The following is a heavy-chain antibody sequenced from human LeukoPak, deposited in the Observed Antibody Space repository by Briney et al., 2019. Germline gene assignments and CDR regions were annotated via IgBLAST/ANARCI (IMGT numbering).Heavy chain of an antibody. Sequence: PSETLSLTCTVSGGSISSGGYYWSWIRQHPGKGLEWIGYIYYSGSTYYSPSLKSRVTISVDTSKNQFSLKLSSVTAADTAVYYCARDQSAAMAAFDIWGQGTMVTVSS. D-gene: IGHD5-18*01. J-gene: IGHJ3*02. CDR3: ARDQSAAMAAFDI. CDR2: IYYSGST. V-gene: IGHV4-31*03. CDR1: GGSISSGGYY.